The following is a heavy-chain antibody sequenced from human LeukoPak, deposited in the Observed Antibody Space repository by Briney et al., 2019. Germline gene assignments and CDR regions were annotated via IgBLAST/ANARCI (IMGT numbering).Heavy chain of an antibody. D-gene: IGHD1-14*01. Sequence: PGGSLRLSCAASGFTFSSYAMSWVRQAPGKGLEGVSAISGSGGSTYYADSVKGRFTISRDNSKKTLYLQMNSLRAEGTAVYYCALRRAGSGFDYWGQGTLVTVSS. J-gene: IGHJ4*02. CDR3: ALRRAGSGFDY. CDR1: GFTFSSYA. V-gene: IGHV3-23*01. CDR2: ISGSGGST.